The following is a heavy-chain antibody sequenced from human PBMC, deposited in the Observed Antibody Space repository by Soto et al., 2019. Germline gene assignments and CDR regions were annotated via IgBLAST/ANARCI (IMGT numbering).Heavy chain of an antibody. CDR2: IRSKAYGGTT. CDR1: GFTFGDYA. Sequence: GGSLRHSCTASGFTFGDYAMSWFRQAPGKGLEWVGFIRSKAYGGTTGYAASVKDRFTISRDDSKSIAYLQMNSLKTEDTAVYYCTRPYYYDSTGYQRYWGQGTLVTVSS. CDR3: TRPYYYDSTGYQRY. D-gene: IGHD3-22*01. J-gene: IGHJ4*02. V-gene: IGHV3-49*03.